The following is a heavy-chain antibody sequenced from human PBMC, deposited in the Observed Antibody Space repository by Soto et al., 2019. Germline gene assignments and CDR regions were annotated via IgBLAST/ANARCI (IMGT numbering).Heavy chain of an antibody. CDR2: IYYSGST. Sequence: SETLSLTCTVSGGSISSSSYYWGWIRQPPGKGLEWIGSIYYSGSTYYNPSLKSRVTISVDTSKNQFSLKLSSVTAADTAVFYCASGYSSSWYYYYMDVWGKGTTVTVS. V-gene: IGHV4-39*01. CDR1: GGSISSSSYY. CDR3: ASGYSSSWYYYYMDV. J-gene: IGHJ6*03. D-gene: IGHD6-13*01.